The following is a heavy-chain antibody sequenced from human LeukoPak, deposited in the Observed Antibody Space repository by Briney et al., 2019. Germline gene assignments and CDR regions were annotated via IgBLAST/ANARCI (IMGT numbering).Heavy chain of an antibody. Sequence: SETLSLTCIVSGGSISSTTYYWGWIRQPPGKRLEWIGSIYYSGNTYYNPSLKSRVTISIDTSKNQFSLNLNSVTAADTAVYYCARGSKAAPGTFDYWGQGTLVTVSS. CDR3: ARGSKAAPGTFDY. V-gene: IGHV4-39*07. J-gene: IGHJ4*02. CDR1: GGSISSTTYY. D-gene: IGHD6-13*01. CDR2: IYYSGNT.